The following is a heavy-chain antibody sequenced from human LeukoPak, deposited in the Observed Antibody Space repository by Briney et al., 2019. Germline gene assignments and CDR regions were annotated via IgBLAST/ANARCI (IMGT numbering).Heavy chain of an antibody. CDR1: GFTFSSYA. CDR3: AKLTYYYDSSGYYYESGFDY. CDR2: ISGSGGST. D-gene: IGHD3-22*01. V-gene: IGHV3-23*01. Sequence: PGGSLRLSCAASGFTFSSYAMSWVRQAPGKELEWVSAISGSGGSTYYADSVKGRFTISRDNSKNTLYLQMNSLRAEDTAVYYCAKLTYYYDSSGYYYESGFDYWGQGTLVTVSS. J-gene: IGHJ4*02.